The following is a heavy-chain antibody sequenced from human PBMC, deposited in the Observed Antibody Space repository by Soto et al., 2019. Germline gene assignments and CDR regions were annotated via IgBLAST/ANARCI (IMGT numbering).Heavy chain of an antibody. CDR2: ISGSGGST. V-gene: IGHV3-23*01. D-gene: IGHD3-16*02. CDR1: GFTFSSYA. Sequence: GGSLRLSCAASGFTFSSYAMSWVRQAPGKGLEWVSAISGSGGSTYYADPVKGRFTISRDHSKNTLYLQMNSLRAEDTAGYYCARVIMITFGGVIVTPYYFDYCGQGTLVTVSS. J-gene: IGHJ4*02. CDR3: ARVIMITFGGVIVTPYYFDY.